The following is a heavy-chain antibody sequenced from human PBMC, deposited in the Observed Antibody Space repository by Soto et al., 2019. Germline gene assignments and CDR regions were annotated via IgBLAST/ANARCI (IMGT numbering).Heavy chain of an antibody. CDR1: GGSIRYYF. V-gene: IGHV4-59*01. CDR2: ISSSGTV. J-gene: IGHJ6*02. Sequence: SETLSLTCSVSGGSIRYYFGTWIRQAPGRGLEWIGYISSSGTVKYNSSLKSRVTISLDRSRNQFSLKLSSVTAADTAVYFCARDRKLELPGNYYYYGMDVWGQATTVTVSS. D-gene: IGHD1-7*01. CDR3: ARDRKLELPGNYYYYGMDV.